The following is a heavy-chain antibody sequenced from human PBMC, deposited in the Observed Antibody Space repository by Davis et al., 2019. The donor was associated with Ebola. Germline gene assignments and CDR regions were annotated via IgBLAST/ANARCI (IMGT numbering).Heavy chain of an antibody. J-gene: IGHJ4*02. Sequence: GESLKISCAASGFTFSGSAMHWVRQASGKGLEWVGRIRSKANSYATAYAASVKGRFTISRDDSKNTAYLQMNSLRAEDTAVYYCARGSGDYVSSYFDYWGQGTLVTVSS. CDR3: ARGSGDYVSSYFDY. CDR2: IRSKANSYAT. CDR1: GFTFSGSA. D-gene: IGHD4-17*01. V-gene: IGHV3-73*01.